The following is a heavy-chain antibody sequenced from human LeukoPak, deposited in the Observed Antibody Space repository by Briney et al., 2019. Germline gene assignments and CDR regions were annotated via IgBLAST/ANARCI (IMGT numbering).Heavy chain of an antibody. J-gene: IGHJ4*02. CDR1: GFIFSSHA. CDR2: ISSSGHST. V-gene: IGHV3-23*01. D-gene: IGHD3-16*01. CDR3: AKDGLPSVLGALGHFDY. Sequence: PGGSLRLSCAASGFIFSSHAMSWVRQAPGKGLEWVSSISSSGHSTYYAESVKGRFTISRDSSKNTLYLQMNSLRAEDTAVYYCAKDGLPSVLGALGHFDYWGQGALVTVSS.